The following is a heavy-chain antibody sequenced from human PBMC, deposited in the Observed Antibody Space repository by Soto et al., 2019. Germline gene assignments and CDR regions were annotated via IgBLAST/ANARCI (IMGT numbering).Heavy chain of an antibody. CDR3: AREAGYCSRTSCYRRAFDT. D-gene: IGHD2-2*01. CDR1: GFTFSGHW. CDR2: INTDGATS. J-gene: IGHJ3*02. Sequence: PGGSLRLSCAASGFTFSGHWMHWVRQVPWKGLEWVSRINTDGATSTYADSVKGRFTISRDNAKNTLYLQMSALRAEDTALYYCAREAGYCSRTSCYRRAFDTWGQGTTVT. V-gene: IGHV3-74*03.